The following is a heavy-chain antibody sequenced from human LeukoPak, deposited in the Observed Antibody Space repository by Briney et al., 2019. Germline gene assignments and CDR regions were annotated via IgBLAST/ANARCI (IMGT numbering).Heavy chain of an antibody. CDR2: IKQDGSDK. V-gene: IGHV3-7*03. J-gene: IGHJ4*02. D-gene: IGHD3-22*01. Sequence: PGGSLRLSCATSGFTFSNYWMSWVRRAPGKGLEWVANIKQDGSDKYYVDSVKGRFTISRDNAKNSLYLQMNTLRDEDTAVYYCARAPPLGYYDSSGYYFPPFDYWGQGTLVTVSS. CDR3: ARAPPLGYYDSSGYYFPPFDY. CDR1: GFTFSNYW.